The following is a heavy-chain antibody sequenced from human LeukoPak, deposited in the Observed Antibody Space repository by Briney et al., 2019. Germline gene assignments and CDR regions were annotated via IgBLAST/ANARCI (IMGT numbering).Heavy chain of an antibody. CDR2: ISPNSGGT. J-gene: IGHJ6*02. CDR1: GYTFGGYY. V-gene: IGHV1-2*02. D-gene: IGHD6-13*01. CDR3: ARERGAAAGTGMDV. Sequence: ASLKVSCKASGYTFGGYYMHWVRQAPGQGLEWMGWISPNSGGTNYAQKFQGRVTMTRDTSISTAYMELRRLRSDDTAVYYCARERGAAAGTGMDVWGQGTTVTVSS.